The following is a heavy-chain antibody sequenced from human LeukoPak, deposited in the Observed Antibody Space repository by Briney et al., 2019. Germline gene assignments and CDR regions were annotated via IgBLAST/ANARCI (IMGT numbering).Heavy chain of an antibody. V-gene: IGHV1-18*01. CDR2: ISAYNGNT. J-gene: IGHJ6*02. CDR3: ARDTFALRGHDGMDV. Sequence: GASVKVSCKASGYTFTSYGISWVRQAPGQGLEWMGWISAYNGNTNFAPKLQGRVTMTTDTSTSTAYMELRSLRSDDTAVYYCARDTFALRGHDGMDVWGQGTTVTVSS. CDR1: GYTFTSYG. D-gene: IGHD3-10*01.